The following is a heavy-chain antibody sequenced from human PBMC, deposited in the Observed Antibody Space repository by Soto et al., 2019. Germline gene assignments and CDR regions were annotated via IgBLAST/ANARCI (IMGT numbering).Heavy chain of an antibody. Sequence: PGGSLRLSCAASGFTFSDYYMSWIRQAPGKGLEWVSYISSSSSYTNYADSVKGRFTISRDNAKNSLYLQMNSLRAEDTAVYYCARAKADDFWSGYSSNGDYYYYGMDVWGKGTTVTVSS. V-gene: IGHV3-11*06. CDR1: GFTFSDYY. D-gene: IGHD3-3*01. CDR3: ARAKADDFWSGYSSNGDYYYYGMDV. J-gene: IGHJ6*04. CDR2: ISSSSSYT.